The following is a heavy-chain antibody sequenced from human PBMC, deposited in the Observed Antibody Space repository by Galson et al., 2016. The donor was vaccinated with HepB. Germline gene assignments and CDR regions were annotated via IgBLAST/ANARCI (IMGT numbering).Heavy chain of an antibody. J-gene: IGHJ6*02. CDR2: IGSNGATI. V-gene: IGHV3-48*02. D-gene: IGHD3-10*01. CDR3: ARVLFGSGSYWCLDV. CDR1: GFTFSSYT. Sequence: SLRLSCAASGFTFSSYTVNWVRQAPGKGLEWVSYIGSNGATIYYADSVKGRFTLTRDNAKNSLYLHMNSLRDEDTAVYFCARVLFGSGSYWCLDVWGQGTTVTVSS.